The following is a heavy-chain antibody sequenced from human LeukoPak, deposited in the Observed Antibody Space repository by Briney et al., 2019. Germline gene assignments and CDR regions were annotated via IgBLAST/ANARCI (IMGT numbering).Heavy chain of an antibody. V-gene: IGHV3-9*01. CDR2: ISWNSGTI. J-gene: IGHJ4*02. CDR1: GFTFDDYA. Sequence: GGSLRLSCAASGFTFDDYAMHWVRQAPGKGLEWVSGISWNSGTIYYADSVKGRFTISRDNAKNTLYLQMNSLRAEDTAVYYCVRDWGYDSSGYWQKYFDTWGQGTLVTVSS. CDR3: VRDWGYDSSGYWQKYFDT. D-gene: IGHD3-22*01.